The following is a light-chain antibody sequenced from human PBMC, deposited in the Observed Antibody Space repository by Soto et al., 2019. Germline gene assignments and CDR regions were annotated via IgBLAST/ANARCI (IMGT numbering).Light chain of an antibody. CDR3: QQLYSYPHT. Sequence: DIQLTQSPSFLSASVGDRVTITCRASQGITSYLAWYQQKPGKAPKLLIYAASTLQSGVPSRVSGSGSGTEFTLTISSLQPEDFATYYCQQLYSYPHTFGGGTKVEIK. CDR2: AAS. CDR1: QGITSY. J-gene: IGKJ4*01. V-gene: IGKV1-9*01.